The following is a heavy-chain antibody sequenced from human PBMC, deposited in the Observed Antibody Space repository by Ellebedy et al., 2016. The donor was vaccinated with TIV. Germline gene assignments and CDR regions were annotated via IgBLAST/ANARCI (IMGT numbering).Heavy chain of an antibody. V-gene: IGHV3-53*01. D-gene: IGHD5-12*01. CDR2: TYSGGNT. Sequence: GGSLRLXXAASGFIVSSKYMNWVRQAPGKGLEWVSLTYSGGNTYYADAVKGRFSISRDNSKNTLYLQMNSLRVEDTAIYYCARGQVVDIVGTTKFDYYGMDVWGQGTTVTVSS. J-gene: IGHJ6*02. CDR3: ARGQVVDIVGTTKFDYYGMDV. CDR1: GFIVSSKY.